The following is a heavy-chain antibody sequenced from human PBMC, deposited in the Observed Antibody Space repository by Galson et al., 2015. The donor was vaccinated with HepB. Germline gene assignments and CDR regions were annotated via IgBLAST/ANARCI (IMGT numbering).Heavy chain of an antibody. J-gene: IGHJ6*03. CDR3: ARGREVVPAAIQQYYMDV. CDR2: IKQDGSEK. D-gene: IGHD2-2*02. Sequence: SLRLSCAASGFTFSSYWMSWVRQAPGKGLEWVANIKQDGSEKYYVDSVKGRFTISRDNAKNSLCLQMNSLRAEDTAVYYCARGREVVPAAIQQYYMDVWGKGTTVTVSS. CDR1: GFTFSSYW. V-gene: IGHV3-7*03.